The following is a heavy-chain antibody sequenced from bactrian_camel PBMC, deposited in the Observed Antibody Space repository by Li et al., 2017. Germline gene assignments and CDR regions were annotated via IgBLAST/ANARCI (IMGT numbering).Heavy chain of an antibody. Sequence: VQLVESGGGLVQPGGSLRLSCVASRFTFSIYEMTWVRQAPGKGLESVSAIGADSSTYYSDSVKGRFTISRDNAKNTLYLEMINLQTEDTAMYYCAAGWSLSWGQGTQVTVS. J-gene: IGHJ4*01. CDR1: RFTFSIYE. D-gene: IGHD6*01. CDR3: AAGWSLS. CDR2: IGADSST. V-gene: IGHV3S40*01.